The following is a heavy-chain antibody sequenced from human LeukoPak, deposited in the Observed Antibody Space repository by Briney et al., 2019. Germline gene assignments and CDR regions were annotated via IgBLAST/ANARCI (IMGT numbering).Heavy chain of an antibody. CDR1: GFTFSSYA. V-gene: IGHV3-23*01. CDR2: ISGTSGFT. CDR3: AKGSLRYFDWSRDYFDY. J-gene: IGHJ4*02. D-gene: IGHD3-9*01. Sequence: PGGSLRLSCAASGFTFSSYAMGWVRQAPGKGLEWVSTISGTSGFTYYADSVKGRFTISRDNSKNTLYLQMNSLRAEDTAVYYCAKGSLRYFDWSRDYFDYWGQGTLVTVSS.